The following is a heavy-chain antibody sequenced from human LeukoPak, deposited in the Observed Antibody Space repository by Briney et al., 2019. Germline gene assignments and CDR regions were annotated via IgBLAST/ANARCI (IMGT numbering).Heavy chain of an antibody. CDR3: ARLTMVRGPATRVWYFDL. Sequence: SETLSLTCTVSGDSINSGTYSYWGWIRQPPGKGLEWIGTIYYSGSTYYNPSLKSRGTISADTSKNQFSLKLTSLTAAGTAVYYCARLTMVRGPATRVWYFDLWGRGTLVTVSS. J-gene: IGHJ2*01. CDR2: IYYSGST. D-gene: IGHD3-10*01. CDR1: GDSINSGTYSY. V-gene: IGHV4-39*01.